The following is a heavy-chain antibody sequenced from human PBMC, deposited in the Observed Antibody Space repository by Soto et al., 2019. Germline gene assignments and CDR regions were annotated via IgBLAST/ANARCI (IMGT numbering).Heavy chain of an antibody. V-gene: IGHV4-34*01. CDR3: ARGTRRMAAAGVTYYFDY. D-gene: IGHD6-13*01. CDR2: INHSGST. J-gene: IGHJ4*02. Sequence: SETLSLTCAVYGGSFSGYYWSWIRQPPGKGLEWIGEINHSGSTNYNPSLKSRVTISVDTSKNQFYLKQSSVTAADTAVYYCARGTRRMAAAGVTYYFDYWGQGTLVT. CDR1: GGSFSGYY.